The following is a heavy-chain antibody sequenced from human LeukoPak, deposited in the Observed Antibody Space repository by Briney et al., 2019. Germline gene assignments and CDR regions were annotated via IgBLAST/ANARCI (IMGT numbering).Heavy chain of an antibody. J-gene: IGHJ3*02. CDR3: ARDQGEGVGATVAFDI. D-gene: IGHD1-26*01. Sequence: PGGSLRLSCAASGFTFSSYSMNWVRQAPGKGLEWVSSISSSSSYIYYADSVKGRFTISRDNAKNSLYLQMNSLRAEDTAVYYCARDQGEGVGATVAFDIWGQGTMVTVSS. CDR1: GFTFSSYS. V-gene: IGHV3-21*01. CDR2: ISSSSSYI.